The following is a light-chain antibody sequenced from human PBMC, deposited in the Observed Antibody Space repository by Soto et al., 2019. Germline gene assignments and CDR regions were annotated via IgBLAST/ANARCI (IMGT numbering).Light chain of an antibody. V-gene: IGLV1-40*01. CDR1: SSNIGAGYD. J-gene: IGLJ1*01. CDR3: QSYDGTLSGSYV. Sequence: KRGTISCTGSSSNIGAGYDVHWYQQLPGTAPKLIIYGTTNRPSGVPDRFSGSKSGTSASLAITGLQAEDEADYYCQSYDGTLSGSYVFGIGTKVTVL. CDR2: GTT.